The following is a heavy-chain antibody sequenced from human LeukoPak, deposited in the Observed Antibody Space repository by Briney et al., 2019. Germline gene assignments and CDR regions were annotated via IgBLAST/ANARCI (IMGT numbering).Heavy chain of an antibody. CDR2: INDHGDTT. CDR1: GFTFSSCA. V-gene: IGHV3-64D*09. D-gene: IGHD6-19*01. J-gene: IGHJ4*02. CDR3: VKVLSGWYSFDY. Sequence: GGSLRLSCSASGFTFSSCAMHWVRQAPGMGLEYVSGINDHGDTTHYGDSVRGIVTISRDDSKNTVHLQMSSLRAEDTAVYYCVKVLSGWYSFDYWGQGTLVTVSS.